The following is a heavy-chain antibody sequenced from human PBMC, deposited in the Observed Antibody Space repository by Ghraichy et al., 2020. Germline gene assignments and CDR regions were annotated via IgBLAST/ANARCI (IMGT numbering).Heavy chain of an antibody. Sequence: GSLSLTCTVSGDSVSSDDYYWNWIRQPPGKRLEWLGYIYYNGNTNYHPTNYSPSLKSRITISIDTSTNQFSLKLTSMTASDTAVYYCARGAPPDHWGQGTLVNGSS. J-gene: IGHJ4*03. V-gene: IGHV4-61*08. D-gene: IGHD3-16*01. CDR1: GDSVSSDDYY. CDR3: ARGAPPDH. CDR2: IYYNGNTNYHPT.